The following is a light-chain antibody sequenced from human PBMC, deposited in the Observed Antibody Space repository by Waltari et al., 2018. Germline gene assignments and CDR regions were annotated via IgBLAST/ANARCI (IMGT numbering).Light chain of an antibody. CDR1: QSVGTL. V-gene: IGKV1-5*03. CDR3: QQYSSFST. Sequence: DIQMTQSPSTLSASVGDRDTISCRASQSVGTLLAWYQQNPGKAPKLLFYMASTLESGVPSRFSGHGAGKDFTFTSSRLQPDDFATGACQQYSSFSTFGQGTKL. CDR2: MAS. J-gene: IGKJ2*01.